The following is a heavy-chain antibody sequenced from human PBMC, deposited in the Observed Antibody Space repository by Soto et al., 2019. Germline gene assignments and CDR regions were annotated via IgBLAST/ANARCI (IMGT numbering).Heavy chain of an antibody. CDR3: ARGDRGGFDL. Sequence: EVQLVESGGGLVQPGESLRLSCAASGFTFDYYWMHWVRQAPGKGLVWVSRVHSGGTTTTCADSVKGRFTISRDNARNTVSRQLSSLRAEDTAIYYCARGDRGGFDLWGHGTMVTVSS. D-gene: IGHD3-10*01. CDR2: VHSGGTTT. J-gene: IGHJ3*01. CDR1: GFTFDYYW. V-gene: IGHV3-74*01.